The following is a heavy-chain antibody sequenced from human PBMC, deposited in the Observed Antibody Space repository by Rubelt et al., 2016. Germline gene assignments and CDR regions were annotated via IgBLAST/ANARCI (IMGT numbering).Heavy chain of an antibody. CDR2: IYYSGSI. CDR3: ARTGRDGYNSYWYFDL. Sequence: QVQLQESGPGLVKPSDTLSLTCAVSGYSISSSNWWGWIRQPPGKGLEWIGYIYYSGSIYYNPSLKSRVTRSVETSKNQVSLKLSSVTAVDTAVYYCARTGRDGYNSYWYFDLWGRGTLVTVSS. J-gene: IGHJ2*01. D-gene: IGHD5-24*01. V-gene: IGHV4-28*05. CDR1: GYSISSSNW.